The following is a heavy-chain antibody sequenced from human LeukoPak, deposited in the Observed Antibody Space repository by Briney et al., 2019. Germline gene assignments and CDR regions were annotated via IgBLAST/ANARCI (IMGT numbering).Heavy chain of an antibody. Sequence: ASVKVSCKASGYTFTSYYMHWVRQAPGQGLEWMGIINPSGGSTSYAQKFQGRVTMTRDTSTSTVCMELSSLRSEDTAVYYCARGGPDVDIVVVPAADPTYYYYYGMDVWGQGTTVTVSS. CDR1: GYTFTSYY. CDR2: INPSGGST. D-gene: IGHD2-2*01. J-gene: IGHJ6*02. V-gene: IGHV1-46*01. CDR3: ARGGPDVDIVVVPAADPTYYYYYGMDV.